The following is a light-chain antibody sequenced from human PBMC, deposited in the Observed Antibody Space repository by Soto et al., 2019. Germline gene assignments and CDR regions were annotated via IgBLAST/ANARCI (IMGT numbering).Light chain of an antibody. CDR1: QTFSNSF. V-gene: IGKV3-20*01. Sequence: QSPGTLSLSQGERATLSCRASQTFSNSFLSWFQQIPGQAPRLLIYGASMRATGIPDRFSGSGSGTDFTLTISRLEPEDFAVYYCQQCGSSSTFGQGTLLEIK. J-gene: IGKJ5*01. CDR2: GAS. CDR3: QQCGSSST.